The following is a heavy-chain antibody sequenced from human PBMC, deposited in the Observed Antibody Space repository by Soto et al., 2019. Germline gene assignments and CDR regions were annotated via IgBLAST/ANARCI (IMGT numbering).Heavy chain of an antibody. V-gene: IGHV2-5*02. Sequence: SGPTLVNPTQTLTLTCTFSGFSLSTSGVGVGWIRQPPGKALEWLGIIFWDDDKRYRPSLKSRLTITKDTSKNQLVLTMTNMDPADTATYYCAQLPWKQLGSRATVVNWGQGNPVTVSS. D-gene: IGHD7-27*01. CDR2: IFWDDDK. J-gene: IGHJ4*02. CDR3: AQLPWKQLGSRATVVN. CDR1: GFSLSTSGVG.